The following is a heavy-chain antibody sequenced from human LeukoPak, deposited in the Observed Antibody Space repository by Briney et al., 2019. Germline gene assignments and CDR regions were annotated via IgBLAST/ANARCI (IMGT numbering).Heavy chain of an antibody. Sequence: TGESLKISCKGSGYSFTSYWIGWVRQMPGKGLEWMGIIYPGDSDTRYSPSFQGQVSISADKSISTAYLQWSGLKASDTGIYYCARCVRTRLRYNDYSPYYFDYWGQGALVTVSS. D-gene: IGHD2-21*01. CDR3: ARCVRTRLRYNDYSPYYFDY. J-gene: IGHJ4*02. CDR2: IYPGDSDT. CDR1: GYSFTSYW. V-gene: IGHV5-51*01.